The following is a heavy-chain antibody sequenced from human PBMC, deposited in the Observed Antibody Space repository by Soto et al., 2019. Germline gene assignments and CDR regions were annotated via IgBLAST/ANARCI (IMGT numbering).Heavy chain of an antibody. Sequence: GGSLRLSCAASGFTFINAWMIWVRQAPGKGLEWVGRIKSKTDGGTTDYAAPVKGRFTISRDDSKNTLYLQMNSLKTEDTAVYYCTTDSCYRGGRVCLHDAFDIWGQGTMVTVSS. CDR2: IKSKTDGGTT. CDR3: TTDSCYRGGRVCLHDAFDI. D-gene: IGHD2-15*01. J-gene: IGHJ3*02. V-gene: IGHV3-15*01. CDR1: GFTFINAW.